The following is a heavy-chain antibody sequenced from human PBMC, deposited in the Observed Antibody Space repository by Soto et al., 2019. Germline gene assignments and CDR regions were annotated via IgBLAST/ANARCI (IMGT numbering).Heavy chain of an antibody. CDR1: GYTFTGYY. J-gene: IGHJ5*02. D-gene: IGHD5-18*01. V-gene: IGHV1-2*02. Sequence: ASVKVSCKASGYTFTGYYMHWVRQAPGQGLEWMGWINPNSGGTNYAQKFQGRVTMTRDTSLSTAYMELSMLSSDDTAVYYRARDQMVTFFGEGVPGRYWFDPWGQVTLVTVSS. CDR2: INPNSGGT. CDR3: ARDQMVTFFGEGVPGRYWFDP.